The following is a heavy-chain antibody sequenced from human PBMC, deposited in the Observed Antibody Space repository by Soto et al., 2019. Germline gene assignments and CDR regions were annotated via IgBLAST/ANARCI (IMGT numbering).Heavy chain of an antibody. CDR3: ARGRYNYLRPYGMDV. CDR2: IYYSGST. V-gene: IGHV4-31*03. CDR1: GGSINSGSYI. D-gene: IGHD1-1*01. Sequence: QVQLQESGPGLVKPSQTLSLSCTVSGGSINSGSYIWTWIRQYPGRGLEWIGYIYYSGSTYYNPSLKSRLSISIDTSKNQFSLNLSSVTAGDTAVYYCARGRYNYLRPYGMDVWGEGTTVTVS. J-gene: IGHJ6*02.